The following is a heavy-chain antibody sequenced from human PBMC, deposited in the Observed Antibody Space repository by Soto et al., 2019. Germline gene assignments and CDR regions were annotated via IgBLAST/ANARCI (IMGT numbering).Heavy chain of an antibody. CDR1: GGSISSYY. CDR2: IYNSGST. Sequence: SETLSLTCTVPGGSISSYYWSWIRQPAGKGLEWIGHIYNSGSTNYNPSLKSRLTMSVDTSKNQFSLKLSSVTAADTAVYYCARNFWSGHDGMDVWGQGTTVTVS. CDR3: ARNFWSGHDGMDV. J-gene: IGHJ6*02. D-gene: IGHD3-3*01. V-gene: IGHV4-4*07.